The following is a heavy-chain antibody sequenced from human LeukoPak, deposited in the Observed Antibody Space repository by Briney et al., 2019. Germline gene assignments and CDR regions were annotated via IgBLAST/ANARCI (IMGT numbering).Heavy chain of an antibody. CDR3: AKDLLLAYYDSSGYYCGVFDY. J-gene: IGHJ4*02. Sequence: QPGGSLRLSCAASGFTFSSYAMSWVRQAPGKGLEWVSSISGSGDSTYYADSVKGRFTISRDNSKNTLYLQMNSLRAEDTAVYYCAKDLLLAYYDSSGYYCGVFDYWGQGTLVTVSS. D-gene: IGHD3-22*01. CDR2: ISGSGDST. V-gene: IGHV3-23*01. CDR1: GFTFSSYA.